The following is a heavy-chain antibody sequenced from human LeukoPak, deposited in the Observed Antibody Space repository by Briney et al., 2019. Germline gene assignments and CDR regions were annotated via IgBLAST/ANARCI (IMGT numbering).Heavy chain of an antibody. Sequence: PGGSLRLSCAASGFTFSSYEMNWVRQAPGKGLEWASYITSGSSTIYYADSVKGRFTIPRDNAKNSLYLQMNSLRAEDTAVYYCARSTTVTFFGMDVWGQGTTVTVSS. V-gene: IGHV3-48*03. CDR3: ARSTTVTFFGMDV. D-gene: IGHD4-17*01. J-gene: IGHJ6*02. CDR2: ITSGSSTI. CDR1: GFTFSSYE.